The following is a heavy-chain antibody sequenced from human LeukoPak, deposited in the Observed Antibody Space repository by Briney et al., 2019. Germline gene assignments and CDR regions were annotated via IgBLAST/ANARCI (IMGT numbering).Heavy chain of an antibody. Sequence: GGSLRLSCATSGFTFSSYWMSWVRQAPGTGLEWVASIKEDGSEKYYVDSMKGRFTISRDNAKNSLYLQMNGLRAEDTAVYYCARAYYYYYGMDVWGQGTTVTVSS. CDR3: ARAYYYYYGMDV. V-gene: IGHV3-7*01. J-gene: IGHJ6*02. CDR1: GFTFSSYW. CDR2: IKEDGSEK.